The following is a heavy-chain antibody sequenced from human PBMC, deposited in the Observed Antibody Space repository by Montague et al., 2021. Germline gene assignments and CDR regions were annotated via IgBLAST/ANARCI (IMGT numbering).Heavy chain of an antibody. CDR2: IKPDGSEQ. CDR1: GFTFRHYA. V-gene: IGHV3-7*04. CDR3: ARGAAY. J-gene: IGHJ4*02. Sequence: SLRLSCATSGFTFRHYAMSWFRQVPGKGLEWVANIKPDGSEQYYVDSVKGRFTISRDNAKNSLNLQMNSLRDEDTAVYFCARGAAYWGQGTLVTVS.